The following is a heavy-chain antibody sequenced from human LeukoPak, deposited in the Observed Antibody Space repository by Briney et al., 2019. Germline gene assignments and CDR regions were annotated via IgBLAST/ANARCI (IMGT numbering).Heavy chain of an antibody. CDR2: IYYSGGT. D-gene: IGHD6-13*01. V-gene: IGHV4-39*01. CDR3: ASHDSTTTYYFDY. Sequence: PSGTLSLTCTVSGGSISSSSYYWGWIRQPPGKGLEWIGSIYYSGGTYYNPSLKSRVTISVDTSKNQFSLKLTSVTAADTAVYYCASHDSTTTYYFDYWGQGTLVTVSS. CDR1: GGSISSSSYY. J-gene: IGHJ4*02.